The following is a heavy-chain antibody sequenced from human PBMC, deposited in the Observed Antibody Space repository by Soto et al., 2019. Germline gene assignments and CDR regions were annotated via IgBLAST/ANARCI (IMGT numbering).Heavy chain of an antibody. J-gene: IGHJ4*02. V-gene: IGHV2-5*02. CDR1: GFSLSTSGVG. D-gene: IGHD3-10*01. CDR3: AHSIALVGGLLVWGFDS. CDR2: LYWDDDK. Sequence: QITLKESGPTLVKPTQTLTLTCTFSGFSLSTSGVGVGWIRQPPGTALERLALLYWDDDKRYRPSLRSRLTISQDPSKNQVVLTMTTMDPVDTATYFCAHSIALVGGLLVWGFDSWGQGTLVTVSS.